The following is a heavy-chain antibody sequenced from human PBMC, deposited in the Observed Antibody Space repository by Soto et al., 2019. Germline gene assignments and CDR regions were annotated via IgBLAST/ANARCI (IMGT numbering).Heavy chain of an antibody. CDR1: GGTFSSYA. Sequence: QVQLAQSGAEVTKPGSSVKVSCKASGGTFSSYAISWVRQAPGQGLEWMGGIIPISETTNYAQKLQGRVTITADESKSTANMELSSLRSEATAVYYCARSQGSSTSVEIYDNYYYGMDVWGQGTTVTVSS. CDR2: IIPISETT. CDR3: ARSQGSSTSVEIYDNYYYGMDV. V-gene: IGHV1-69*01. D-gene: IGHD2-2*01. J-gene: IGHJ6*02.